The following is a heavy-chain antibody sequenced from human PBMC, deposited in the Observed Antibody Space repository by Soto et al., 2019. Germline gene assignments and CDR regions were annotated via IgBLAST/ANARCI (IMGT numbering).Heavy chain of an antibody. CDR2: IHSDGSST. D-gene: IGHD1-20*01. J-gene: IGHJ3*01. CDR3: ARDNWNTV. V-gene: IGHV3-74*01. Sequence: GGSLRLSCAASGFNFRNYGMHWVRQAPGKGLVWVSRIHSDGSSTFYADSVKGRFTISRDNAKKMVYLQMNSLRAEDTAVYYCARDNWNTVWGQGTMVTVSS. CDR1: GFNFRNYG.